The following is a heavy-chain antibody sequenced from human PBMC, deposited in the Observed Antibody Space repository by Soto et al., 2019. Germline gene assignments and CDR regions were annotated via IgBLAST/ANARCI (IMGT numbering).Heavy chain of an antibody. V-gene: IGHV3-23*01. CDR1: RFTFNNYS. D-gene: IGHD2-8*01. CDR3: AKELMAKFSFDY. CDR2: ISANGRNK. J-gene: IGHJ4*02. Sequence: PGGSLRLSCAASRFTFNNYSITWGRQAPGEGLEWVSTISANGRNKYYADSVKGRFTISRDSYKNTLYLETNSLRAEDTAVYYCAKELMAKFSFDYCGQGTLVTFSS.